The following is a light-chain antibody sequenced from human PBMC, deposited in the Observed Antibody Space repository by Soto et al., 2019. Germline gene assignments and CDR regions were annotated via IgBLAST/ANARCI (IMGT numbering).Light chain of an antibody. J-gene: IGLJ2*01. CDR1: ESDLGSNT. Sequence: QSVLTQPPSASGTPGQRVTISCSGGESDLGSNTVYWFQQFPGTAPRLVIYTNNQRPSGVPDRFSGSKSGTSASLVISGLQSEDEADYYCATWDDSLPVCFFGGGTKLTVL. V-gene: IGLV1-44*01. CDR3: ATWDDSLPVCF. CDR2: TNN.